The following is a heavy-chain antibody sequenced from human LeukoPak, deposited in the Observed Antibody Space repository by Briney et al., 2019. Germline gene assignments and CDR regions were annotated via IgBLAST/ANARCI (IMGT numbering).Heavy chain of an antibody. V-gene: IGHV1-46*01. J-gene: IGHJ2*01. D-gene: IGHD6-19*01. CDR2: INPSGGST. CDR3: ARDRPPYSSGRRASQAYWYFDL. CDR1: GYTFTSYY. Sequence: ASVKVSCKASGYTFTSYYMHWVRQAPGQGLEWMGIINPSGGSTSYAQKFQGRVTMTRDTSTSTVYMELSSLRSEDTAVYYCARDRPPYSSGRRASQAYWYFDLWGRGTLVTVSS.